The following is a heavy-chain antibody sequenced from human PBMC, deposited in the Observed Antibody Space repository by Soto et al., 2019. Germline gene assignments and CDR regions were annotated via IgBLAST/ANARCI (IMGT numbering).Heavy chain of an antibody. CDR2: INPKSGGT. CDR1: GYSFTDYH. J-gene: IGHJ6*02. D-gene: IGHD2-8*01. Sequence: ASVKVSCKSSGYSFTDYHIHWVRQAPGQGLEWLGRINPKSGGTSTAQKFQGWVTMTTDTSISTASMELTRLTSDDTAIYYCARGDSTDCSNGVCSFFYNHDMDVWGQGTTVTVSS. CDR3: ARGDSTDCSNGVCSFFYNHDMDV. V-gene: IGHV1-2*04.